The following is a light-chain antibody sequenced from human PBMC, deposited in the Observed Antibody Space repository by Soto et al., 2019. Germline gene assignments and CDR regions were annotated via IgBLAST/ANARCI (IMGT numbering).Light chain of an antibody. V-gene: IGKV3-11*01. Sequence: EIVLTQSPATLSLSPGERATLSCRASQGVSSYLAWYQQKPGQAPRLLIYDASNRATGIPARFSGSGSGTDFTLTISSLEPEDFAVYYCQQRGNWPLYTFGQGTKLEIK. J-gene: IGKJ2*01. CDR2: DAS. CDR3: QQRGNWPLYT. CDR1: QGVSSY.